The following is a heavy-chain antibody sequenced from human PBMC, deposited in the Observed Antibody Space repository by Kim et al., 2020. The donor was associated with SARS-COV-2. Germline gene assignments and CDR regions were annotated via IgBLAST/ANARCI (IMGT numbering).Heavy chain of an antibody. V-gene: IGHV3-30-3*01. CDR1: GFSFSSSF. CDR3: ARGVGGYVGGFAVWF. Sequence: GGSLRLSCAASGFSFSSSFFHWVRQAPGKGLEWVASTSYDGVNKHYAGSVQGRFTISRDNSKNTLFLQLNILRTEDTAVYYCARGVGGYVGGFAVWF. CDR2: TSYDGVNK. J-gene: IGHJ5*01. D-gene: IGHD3-16*01.